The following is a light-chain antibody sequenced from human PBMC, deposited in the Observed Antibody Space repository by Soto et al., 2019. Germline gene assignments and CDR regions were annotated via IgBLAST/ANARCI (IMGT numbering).Light chain of an antibody. CDR2: EDI. CDR1: SSDIGTYNH. V-gene: IGLV2-14*01. J-gene: IGLJ1*01. Sequence: QSGLAQPASVSVSPGQSIAISGAGTSSDIGTYNHVSWYQQHPGKAPQLIIYEDINRPSGLSSRFSGSKSGNTASLTISGLQAEDEADYFCCSYTTSSTLVCGTGTKVTVL. CDR3: CSYTTSSTLV.